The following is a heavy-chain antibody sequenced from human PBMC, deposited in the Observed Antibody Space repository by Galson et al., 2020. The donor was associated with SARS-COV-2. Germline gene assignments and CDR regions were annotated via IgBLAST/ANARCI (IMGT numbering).Heavy chain of an antibody. CDR2: ISYDGSNK. CDR3: ARALLWFGEGIDD. CDR1: GFTFSSYA. Sequence: GESPKISRAASGFTFSSYAQHWVRQAPGKGLEWVAVISYDGSNKYYADSVKGRFTISRDNSKNTLYLQMNSLRAEETAVYYCARALLWFGEGIDDWGQGTMVTVSS. J-gene: IGHJ4*02. V-gene: IGHV3-30*01. D-gene: IGHD3-10*01.